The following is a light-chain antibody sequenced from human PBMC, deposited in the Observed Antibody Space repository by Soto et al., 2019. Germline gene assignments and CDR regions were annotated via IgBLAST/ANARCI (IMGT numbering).Light chain of an antibody. CDR3: QQRSNWLT. J-gene: IGKJ4*01. Sequence: EIVLTQSPATLSLSPGERATLSCRASQSVSSYLAWYQQKPGQAPRLLIYDASNRATGIQARFSGSGSGTDCTLSIRSLEHEDFAVYYCQQRSNWLTFGGGTKVEIK. CDR2: DAS. V-gene: IGKV3-11*01. CDR1: QSVSSY.